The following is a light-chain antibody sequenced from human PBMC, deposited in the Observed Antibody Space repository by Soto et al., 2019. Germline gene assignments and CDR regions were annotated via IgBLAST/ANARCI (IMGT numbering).Light chain of an antibody. CDR2: DAS. J-gene: IGKJ3*01. Sequence: EIVLTQSPGTLSLSPGERATLSCRASQFVSSNSLAWYQQKRGQAPRLLIHDASSRATGIPDRFSGSGSGTDFTLTISRLEPEDFGTYYCLKHDSYPLTFGPGTKVDIK. CDR3: LKHDSYPLT. CDR1: QFVSSNS. V-gene: IGKV3-20*01.